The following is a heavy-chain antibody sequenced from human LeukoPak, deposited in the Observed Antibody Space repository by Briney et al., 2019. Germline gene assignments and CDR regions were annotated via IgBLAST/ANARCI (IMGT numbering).Heavy chain of an antibody. CDR1: GYTFTGYY. Sequence: GASVKVSCKASGYTFTGYYMHWVRQAPGQGLEWMGWINPNSGGTNYAQKFQGRVTMTRDTSISTAYMELSRLRSDDTAVYYCARDCVWGQWLVPFDYWGQGTLVTVSS. D-gene: IGHD6-19*01. CDR2: INPNSGGT. CDR3: ARDCVWGQWLVPFDY. J-gene: IGHJ4*02. V-gene: IGHV1-2*02.